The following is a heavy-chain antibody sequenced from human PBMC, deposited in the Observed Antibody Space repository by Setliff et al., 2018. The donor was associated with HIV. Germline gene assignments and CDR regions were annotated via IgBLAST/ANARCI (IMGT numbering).Heavy chain of an antibody. CDR1: GFIFSSYA. V-gene: IGHV3-23*01. CDR2: ISGSGANT. J-gene: IGHJ4*02. D-gene: IGHD3-22*01. CDR3: AKFFGGYYSDSSGYYQLYDH. Sequence: LRLSCAASGFIFSSYAMSWVRQAPGKGLEWVSAISGSGANTYYADSVKGRFTISRDNSKNTLYLQMNSLRAEDTAVYYCAKFFGGYYSDSSGYYQLYDHWGQGTLVTVSS.